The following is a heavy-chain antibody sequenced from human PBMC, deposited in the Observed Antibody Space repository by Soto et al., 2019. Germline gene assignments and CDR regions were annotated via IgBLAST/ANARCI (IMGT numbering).Heavy chain of an antibody. CDR3: ARVDRYGDKPFDY. D-gene: IGHD4-17*01. V-gene: IGHV3-11*04. CDR2: ISSGSSTI. CDR1: GFNFRDYY. Sequence: PGGSLRLSCAASGFNFRDYYMSWIRQAPGKGLEWISYISSGSSTIYYADSVKGRFTISRDNSKNTLYLQMNSLRAEDTAVYYCARVDRYGDKPFDYWGQGTLVTVSS. J-gene: IGHJ4*02.